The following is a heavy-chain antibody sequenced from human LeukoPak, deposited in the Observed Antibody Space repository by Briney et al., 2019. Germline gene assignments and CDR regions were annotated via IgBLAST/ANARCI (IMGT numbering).Heavy chain of an antibody. CDR2: IKQDGSEK. CDR1: GFTFSSYW. Sequence: GGSLRLSCAASGFTFSSYWMSWVRQAPGKGLEGVANIKQDGSEKYYVDSVKGRFTISRDNAKNSLYLQMNSLRAEDTAVYYCAREWNYVWGSYRSNWFDPWGQGTLVTVSS. J-gene: IGHJ5*02. V-gene: IGHV3-7*01. D-gene: IGHD3-16*02. CDR3: AREWNYVWGSYRSNWFDP.